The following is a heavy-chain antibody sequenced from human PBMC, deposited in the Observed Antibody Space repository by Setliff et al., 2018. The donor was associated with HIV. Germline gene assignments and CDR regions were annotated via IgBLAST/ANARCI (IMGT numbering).Heavy chain of an antibody. CDR1: AVSISSGPYY. J-gene: IGHJ4*02. CDR2: VHYSGST. D-gene: IGHD3-10*01. Sequence: KPSETLSLTCAVSAVSISSGPYYWGWIRQPPGKGLEWIGSVHYSGSTYHNPSLNSRATTSIDTPKNQFSLKLNSVTAADTAVYYCARLSGGMVPNYWGPGTLVTVS. CDR3: ARLSGGMVPNY. V-gene: IGHV4-39*01.